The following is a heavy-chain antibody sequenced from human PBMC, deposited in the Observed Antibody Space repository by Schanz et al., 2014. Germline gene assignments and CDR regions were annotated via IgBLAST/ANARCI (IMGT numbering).Heavy chain of an antibody. D-gene: IGHD2-15*01. V-gene: IGHV3-23*04. Sequence: VQLVESGGSVVQPGRSLRLSCAASGFTFSSYAMSWVRQAPGKGLEWVSAISGSGGSTYYADSVKGRFTISRDNSKNTLYLQMNSLRAEDTAVYYCAKGSVVVVAATLPFDYWGQGTLVTVSS. J-gene: IGHJ4*02. CDR2: ISGSGGST. CDR1: GFTFSSYA. CDR3: AKGSVVVVAATLPFDY.